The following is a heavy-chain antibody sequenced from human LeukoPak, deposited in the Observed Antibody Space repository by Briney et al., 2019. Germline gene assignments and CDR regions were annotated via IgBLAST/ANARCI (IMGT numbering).Heavy chain of an antibody. CDR1: GFSFTNAW. CDR2: IKSKGDGETT. V-gene: IGHV3-15*01. CDR3: TTDLGITMIRGVIVN. J-gene: IGHJ4*02. D-gene: IGHD3-10*01. Sequence: GGSLRLSCADSGFSFTNAWMSWVRQAPGKGLEWVGRIKSKGDGETTDYAAPVKGRFIMSRDDSKATLYLQMNSLKTEDTAVYYCTTDLGITMIRGVIVNCGQGTLVTVSS.